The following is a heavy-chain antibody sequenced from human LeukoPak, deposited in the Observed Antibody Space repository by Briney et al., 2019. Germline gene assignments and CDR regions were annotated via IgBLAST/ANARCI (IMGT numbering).Heavy chain of an antibody. D-gene: IGHD2-15*01. CDR3: ARVGLQVVVAATRNWFDP. Sequence: SETLSLTCIVSGGSISSYYWSWIRQPPGKGLEWIGYIYHSGSTNYKPSLKSRVTISVDTSKNQFSLKLSSVTAADTAVYYCARVGLQVVVAATRNWFDPWGQGTLVTVSS. V-gene: IGHV4-59*12. CDR2: IYHSGST. J-gene: IGHJ5*02. CDR1: GGSISSYY.